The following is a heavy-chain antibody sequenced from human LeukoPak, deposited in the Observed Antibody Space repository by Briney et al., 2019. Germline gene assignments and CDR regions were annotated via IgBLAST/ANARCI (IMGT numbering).Heavy chain of an antibody. D-gene: IGHD1-26*01. CDR1: GYTFTGYY. V-gene: IGHV1-18*04. CDR3: ARDSGSYESYYFDY. Sequence: ASVKVSCKASGYTFTGYYIHWVRQAPGQGLEWMGWISAYNGNTNYAQKLQGRVTMTTDTSTSTAYMELRSLRSDDTAVYYCARDSGSYESYYFDYWGQGTLVTVSS. CDR2: ISAYNGNT. J-gene: IGHJ4*02.